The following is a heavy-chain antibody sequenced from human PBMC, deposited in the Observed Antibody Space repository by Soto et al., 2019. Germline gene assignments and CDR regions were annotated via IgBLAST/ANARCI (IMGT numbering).Heavy chain of an antibody. V-gene: IGHV1-69*13. CDR2: ITPIFGTA. CDR3: ARAELMTTYIVVAPDAPRWFDP. J-gene: IGHJ5*02. D-gene: IGHD2-2*01. Sequence: SVKVSCKASGGTFSSYAISWVRQAPGQGLEWMGGITPIFGTANYAQKFQGRVTITADESTSTAYMELSSLRSEDTAVYYCARAELMTTYIVVAPDAPRWFDPWGQGTLVTVSS. CDR1: GGTFSSYA.